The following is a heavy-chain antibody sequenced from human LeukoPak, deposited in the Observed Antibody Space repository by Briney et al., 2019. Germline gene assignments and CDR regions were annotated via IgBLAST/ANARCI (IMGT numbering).Heavy chain of an antibody. V-gene: IGHV1-46*03. Sequence: ASVKVSCKASGYTFTSYYMHWVRQAPGQGLEWMGIINPSGGSTSYAQKFLGRVTMTRDTSTSTVYMELSSLRSEDTAVYYCARGDFVVVPAAMGYYYYGMDVWGKGTTVTVSS. CDR1: GYTFTSYY. J-gene: IGHJ6*04. CDR3: ARGDFVVVPAAMGYYYYGMDV. CDR2: INPSGGST. D-gene: IGHD2-2*01.